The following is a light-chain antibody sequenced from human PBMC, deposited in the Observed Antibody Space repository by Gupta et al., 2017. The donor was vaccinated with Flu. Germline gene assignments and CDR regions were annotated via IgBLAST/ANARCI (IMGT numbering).Light chain of an antibody. Sequence: NIGAGYDVHCYQQLPGSAPKLLIYGDNNRPSGVPDRFSGSKSGTSASLAIAGLQAEDEADYYCQSYDSSLRGWDVFGSGTKVTVL. CDR3: QSYDSSLRGWDV. CDR1: NIGAGYD. J-gene: IGLJ1*01. CDR2: GDN. V-gene: IGLV1-40*01.